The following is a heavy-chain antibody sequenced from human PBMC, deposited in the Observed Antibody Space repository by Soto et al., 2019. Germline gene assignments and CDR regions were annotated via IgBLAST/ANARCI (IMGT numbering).Heavy chain of an antibody. CDR3: VRSFGVAAAGPFDY. CDR2: IYYSGIT. D-gene: IGHD6-13*01. Sequence: QVQLQESGPGLVKPSQTLSVTCTVSGGSISSGGYYWSWIRRHPGKGLEWIGYIYYSGITYYNPSLKSRVTISVDTSKNQFSLKLSSVTAADTAVYYCVRSFGVAAAGPFDYWGQGTLVTVSS. J-gene: IGHJ4*02. CDR1: GGSISSGGYY. V-gene: IGHV4-31*03.